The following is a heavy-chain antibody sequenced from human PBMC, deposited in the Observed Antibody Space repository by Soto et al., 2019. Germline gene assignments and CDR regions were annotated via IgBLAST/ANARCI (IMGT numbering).Heavy chain of an antibody. J-gene: IGHJ6*02. CDR2: ISSSGSTI. CDR1: GFTFSSYE. Sequence: LRLSCAASGFTFSSYEMNWVRQAPGKGLEWVSYISSSGSTIYYADSVKGRFTISRDNAKNSLYLQMNSLRAEDTAVYYCARGERAYYYDSSGYRHVYYYGMDVWGQGTTVTVSS. CDR3: ARGERAYYYDSSGYRHVYYYGMDV. D-gene: IGHD3-22*01. V-gene: IGHV3-48*03.